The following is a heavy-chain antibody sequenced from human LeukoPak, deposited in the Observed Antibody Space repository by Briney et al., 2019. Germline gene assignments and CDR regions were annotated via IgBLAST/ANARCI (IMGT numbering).Heavy chain of an antibody. CDR3: TTVFPGPQQVGATGTVTFDI. CDR1: GFTFSNAW. D-gene: IGHD1-26*01. J-gene: IGHJ3*02. Sequence: GGSLRLSCAASGFTFSNAWMSWVRQAPGKGLEWVGRIKSKTDGGTTDYAAPVKGRFTISRDDSKNTLYLQMNSLKTEDTAVYYCTTVFPGPQQVGATGTVTFDIWGQGTMVTVSS. CDR2: IKSKTDGGTT. V-gene: IGHV3-15*01.